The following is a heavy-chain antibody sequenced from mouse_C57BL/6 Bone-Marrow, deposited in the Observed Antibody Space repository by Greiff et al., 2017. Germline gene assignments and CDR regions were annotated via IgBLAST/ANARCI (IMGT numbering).Heavy chain of an antibody. J-gene: IGHJ4*01. CDR3: GNCGALDY. Sequence: QVQLQQSGAELVKPGASVQISCKASGYTFTDYYINWVKQRPGQGLEWIGKIGPGGGSTYYNETVKGKATLSADKSSNTAYMQLSSLTSEDSAVYFCGNCGALDYWGQGTSLTVSS. CDR1: GYTFTDYY. V-gene: IGHV1-77*01. CDR2: IGPGGGST.